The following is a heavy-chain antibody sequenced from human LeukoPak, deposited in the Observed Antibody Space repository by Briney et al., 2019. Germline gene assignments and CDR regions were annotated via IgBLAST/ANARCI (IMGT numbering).Heavy chain of an antibody. CDR3: ARRGYDSSGYSY. D-gene: IGHD3-22*01. V-gene: IGHV3-21*01. CDR2: ISSSSSYT. Sequence: GGSLRLSCAASGFTFSSYSMNWVRQAPGKGLEGVSSISSSSSYTSYADSVKGRFTISRDNAKNSLYLQMNSLRAEDTAVYYCARRGYDSSGYSYWGQGTLVTVSS. CDR1: GFTFSSYS. J-gene: IGHJ4*02.